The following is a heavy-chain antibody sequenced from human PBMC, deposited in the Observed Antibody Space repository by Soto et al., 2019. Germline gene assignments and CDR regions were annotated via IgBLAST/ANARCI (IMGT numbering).Heavy chain of an antibody. CDR1: RFMFSTYV. Sequence: QVQLVESGGGVVQSGRSLRLSCAASRFMFSTYVMHWVRQTPDTGLEWVAGISNDGTSTHYPDSVKGRFTISRDNSKNTLYLQMDSLSGEDSAVYYCAREDLSSGHAGTFYHWGQGPLVSVSS. CDR3: AREDLSSGHAGTFYH. J-gene: IGHJ1*01. V-gene: IGHV3-30-3*01. D-gene: IGHD3-22*01. CDR2: ISNDGTST.